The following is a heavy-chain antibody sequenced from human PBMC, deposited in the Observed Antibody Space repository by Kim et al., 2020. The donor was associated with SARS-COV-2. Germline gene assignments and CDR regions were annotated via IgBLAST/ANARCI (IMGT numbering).Heavy chain of an antibody. CDR1: GGSISSGGYY. Sequence: SETLSLTCTVSGGSISSGGYYWSWIRQHPGKGLEWIGYIYYSGSTYYNPSLKSRVTISVDTSKNQFSLKLSSVTAADTAVYYCARYSSSFTPVPGIVDYFDYWGQGTLVTVSS. CDR2: IYYSGST. CDR3: ARYSSSFTPVPGIVDYFDY. V-gene: IGHV4-31*03. D-gene: IGHD6-13*01. J-gene: IGHJ4*02.